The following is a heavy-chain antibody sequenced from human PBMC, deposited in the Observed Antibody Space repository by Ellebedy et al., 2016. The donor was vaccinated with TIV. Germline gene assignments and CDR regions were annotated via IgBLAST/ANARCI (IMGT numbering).Heavy chain of an antibody. D-gene: IGHD2-15*01. V-gene: IGHV3-48*01. CDR3: ARDGGYYYYGMDV. J-gene: IGHJ6*02. CDR1: GFTFSSYS. CDR2: ISSSSSTI. Sequence: GESLKISXAASGFTFSSYSMNWVRQAPGKGLEWVSYISSSSSTIYYADSVKGRFTISRDNSKNTLYLQMNSLRAEDTAVYYCARDGGYYYYGMDVWGQGTTVTVSS.